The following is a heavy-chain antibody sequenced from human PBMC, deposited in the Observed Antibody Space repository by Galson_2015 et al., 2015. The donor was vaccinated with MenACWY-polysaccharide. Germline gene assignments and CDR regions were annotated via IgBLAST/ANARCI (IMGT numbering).Heavy chain of an antibody. Sequence: SLRLSCAASGLIVSANYMAWFRQPPGKGLEWVSTIYSGGNTYYADSVKGRFTISRDNSKNTLYLQMNSLRADDTAMYYCARRRPRGNGVDVWGQGTTVTVSS. J-gene: IGHJ6*02. CDR3: ARRRPRGNGVDV. CDR2: IYSGGNT. D-gene: IGHD1-14*01. CDR1: GLIVSANY. V-gene: IGHV3-53*01.